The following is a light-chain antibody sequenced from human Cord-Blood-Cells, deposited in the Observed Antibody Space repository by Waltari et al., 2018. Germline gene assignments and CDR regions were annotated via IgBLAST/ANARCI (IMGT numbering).Light chain of an antibody. CDR1: SSDVGSYNL. CDR3: GACAGSSTYV. Sequence: QSALTQPASVSGSPGQSITISCTGTSSDVGSYNLVSWYQQHPGKAPKRMMYEGSKRASGVSNRFSGSKSGNAASLTIAGLEAEDEADYYCGACAGSSTYVFGAGTRVTGL. V-gene: IGLV2-23*01. J-gene: IGLJ1*01. CDR2: EGS.